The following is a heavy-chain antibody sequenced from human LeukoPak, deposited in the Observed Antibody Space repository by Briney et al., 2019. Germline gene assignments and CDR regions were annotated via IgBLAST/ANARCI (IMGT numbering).Heavy chain of an antibody. CDR3: ARVRGSYAFDQ. D-gene: IGHD3-10*01. Sequence: WGSLRLSCAASGFSFSRYAMHWVRQAPGKGLEYVSAINSNGGSTYYANSVKGRFSISRDNSKNTLYLHMGSLRNEDVAVYYCARVRGSYAFDQWGQGTLVTVSS. V-gene: IGHV3-64*01. CDR1: GFSFSRYA. J-gene: IGHJ4*02. CDR2: INSNGGST.